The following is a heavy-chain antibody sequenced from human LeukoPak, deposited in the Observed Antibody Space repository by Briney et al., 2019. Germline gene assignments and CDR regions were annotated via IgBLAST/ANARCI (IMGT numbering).Heavy chain of an antibody. D-gene: IGHD5-18*01. CDR3: VRGLGSGYSYAYGVD. J-gene: IGHJ4*02. CDR2: INGDGSDT. Sequence: GGSLRLSCAASGFTFSSCWMHWVRQAPGKGLVWVSRINGDGSDTNFADSVKGRFTISRDNAKNMLYLQMNSLRSEDTAVYYCVRGLGSGYSYAYGVDWGQRTLVTVSS. V-gene: IGHV3-74*01. CDR1: GFTFSSCW.